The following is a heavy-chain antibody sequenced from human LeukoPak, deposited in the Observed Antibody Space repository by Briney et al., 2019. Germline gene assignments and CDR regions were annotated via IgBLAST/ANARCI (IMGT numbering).Heavy chain of an antibody. CDR3: ARCPVYAGSFDY. V-gene: IGHV3-30-3*01. Sequence: GGPLRLPCAASGFPFSSYAMHCARQAPGKGVEWVEIISYDGSNKYYADSVKGRFTISRDNSKNTLYLQMNSLRAEDTAVYYCARCPVYAGSFDYWGQGTLVTVSS. CDR2: ISYDGSNK. J-gene: IGHJ4*02. D-gene: IGHD2-8*01. CDR1: GFPFSSYA.